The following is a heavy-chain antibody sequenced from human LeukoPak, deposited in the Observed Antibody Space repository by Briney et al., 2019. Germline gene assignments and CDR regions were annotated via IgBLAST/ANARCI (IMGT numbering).Heavy chain of an antibody. CDR2: IKQDGSEK. D-gene: IGHD2-2*01. CDR3: ARGSSAHQAHYYYYYMDV. J-gene: IGHJ6*03. CDR1: TFLFSSYW. V-gene: IGHV3-7*01. Sequence: GGSLRLSCAASTFLFSSYWMTWVRQAPGEGLEWVANIKQDGSEKNYVDSVKGRFTISRDNAKNSLYLQMNSLRAEDTAVYYCARGSSAHQAHYYYYYMDVWGNGTTVTVSS.